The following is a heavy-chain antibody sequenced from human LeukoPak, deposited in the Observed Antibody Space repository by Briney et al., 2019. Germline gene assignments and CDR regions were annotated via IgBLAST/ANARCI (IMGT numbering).Heavy chain of an antibody. D-gene: IGHD6-13*01. Sequence: GGSLRLSCAASGFTFSSYAMIWVRQAPGKGLEWVLAITGSGGSTYCADSVKGRFTISRDNSKNTLYLQMNSLRAEDTAIYYCAKVVIAVAGPLAYWGQGTLVTVSS. CDR2: ITGSGGST. CDR1: GFTFSSYA. V-gene: IGHV3-23*01. J-gene: IGHJ4*02. CDR3: AKVVIAVAGPLAY.